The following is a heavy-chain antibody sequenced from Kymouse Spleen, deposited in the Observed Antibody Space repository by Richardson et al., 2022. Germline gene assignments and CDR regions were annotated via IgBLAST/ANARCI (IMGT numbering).Heavy chain of an antibody. V-gene: IGHV3-15*01. CDR2: IKSKTDGGTT. J-gene: IGHJ6*02. D-gene: IGHD1-26*01. CDR3: TTVYSGSSYYYYYGMDV. Sequence: EVQLVESGGGLVKPGGSLRLSCAASGFTFSNAWMSWVRQAPGKGLEWVGRIKSKTDGGTTDYAAPVKGRFTISRDDSKNTLYLQMNSLKTEDTAVYYCTTVYSGSSYYYYYGMDVWGQGTTVTVSS. CDR1: GFTFSNAW.